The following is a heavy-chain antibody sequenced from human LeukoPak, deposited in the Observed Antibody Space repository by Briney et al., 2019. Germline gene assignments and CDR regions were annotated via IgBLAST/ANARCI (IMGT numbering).Heavy chain of an antibody. Sequence: ASVKVSCKASGYSFTSYYIHWVRQAPGQGLEWMGLINPSGGSTNYAQKFLGRVTMTRDTSTSTVYMELSSLRSEDTAVYYCARGPRITMVRGGQWYYYMDVWGKGTTVTISS. CDR3: ARGPRITMVRGGQWYYYMDV. CDR2: INPSGGST. D-gene: IGHD3-10*01. J-gene: IGHJ6*03. V-gene: IGHV1-46*01. CDR1: GYSFTSYY.